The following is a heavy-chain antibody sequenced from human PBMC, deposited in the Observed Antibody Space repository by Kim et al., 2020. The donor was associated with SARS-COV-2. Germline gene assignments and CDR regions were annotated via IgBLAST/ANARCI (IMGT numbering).Heavy chain of an antibody. CDR3: ERDSILLRGYYYYYGMDV. D-gene: IGHD2-21*01. J-gene: IGHJ6*02. Sequence: GRFTISRDNAKNTLYLQMNSLRAEDTAVYYCERDSILLRGYYYYYGMDVWGQGTTVTVSS. V-gene: IGHV3-74*01.